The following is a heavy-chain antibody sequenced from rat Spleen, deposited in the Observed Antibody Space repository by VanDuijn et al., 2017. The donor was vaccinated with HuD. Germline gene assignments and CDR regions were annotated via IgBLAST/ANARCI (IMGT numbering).Heavy chain of an antibody. D-gene: IGHD1-12*01. V-gene: IGHV5-31*01. CDR1: GFPVRDYG. J-gene: IGHJ2*01. CDR3: TRDHRDSYARYYFDD. CDR2: ITNTGGST. Sequence: EVQLVESGGGLVQPGRSLKLSCAASGFPVRDYGMAWVRQAPGKGLEWVASITNTGGSTYYPDSVRGRFTISRDNAKSTLYLQMNSLRSEDTATYYCTRDHRDSYARYYFDDWGQGVIVTVSS.